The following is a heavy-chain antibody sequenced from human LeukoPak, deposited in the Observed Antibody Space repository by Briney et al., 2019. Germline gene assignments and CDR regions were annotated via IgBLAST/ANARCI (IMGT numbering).Heavy chain of an antibody. CDR2: IYHSGST. CDR3: ARTTEGGYTYDYFYYYYMDV. J-gene: IGHJ6*03. D-gene: IGHD5-18*01. Sequence: SETLSLTCAVSGDSISSSNWWSWVRQPPGKGLEWIGEIYHSGSTNYNPSLKSRVTTSVDSSKNQFSLKLSSVTAADTAVYYCARTTEGGYTYDYFYYYYMDVWGKGTTVTISS. V-gene: IGHV4-4*02. CDR1: GDSISSSNW.